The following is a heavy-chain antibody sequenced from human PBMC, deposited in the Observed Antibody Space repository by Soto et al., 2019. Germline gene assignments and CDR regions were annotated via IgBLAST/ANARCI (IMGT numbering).Heavy chain of an antibody. CDR2: MNPNSGNT. CDR3: ARGLAVAGHDAFDI. J-gene: IGHJ3*02. D-gene: IGHD6-19*01. V-gene: IGHV1-8*01. CDR1: GYTFTSYD. Sequence: ASVKVSCKASGYTFTSYDINWVRQATGQGLEWMGWMNPNSGNTGYAQKFQGRVTMTRNTSISKAYMELSSLRSEDTAVYYCARGLAVAGHDAFDIWGQGTMVTVSS.